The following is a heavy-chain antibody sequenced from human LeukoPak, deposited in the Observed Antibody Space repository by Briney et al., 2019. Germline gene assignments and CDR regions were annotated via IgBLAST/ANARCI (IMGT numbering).Heavy chain of an antibody. CDR3: ARGGTPGVIDTRYFQH. D-gene: IGHD4-23*01. Sequence: ASVKVSCKAFGYTFTSYDINWVRQATGQGLEWMGWMNPNSDNTGYTQKFQGRVTMTRNTSISTAYMELTSLTSEDTAVYYCARGGTPGVIDTRYFQHWGQGILVTVSS. V-gene: IGHV1-8*01. CDR2: MNPNSDNT. J-gene: IGHJ1*01. CDR1: GYTFTSYD.